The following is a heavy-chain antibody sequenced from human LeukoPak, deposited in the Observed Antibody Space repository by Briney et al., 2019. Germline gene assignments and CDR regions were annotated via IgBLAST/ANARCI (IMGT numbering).Heavy chain of an antibody. CDR2: ISGSGGEI. J-gene: IGHJ4*02. D-gene: IGHD1-1*01. CDR3: SKDLTTRSIGYFDY. CDR1: GFTFSIYA. Sequence: GGSLRLSCAASGFTFSIYAMNWVRQAPGEGPEWVSSISGSGGEIRYADSVKGRFTISRDNSQSTLYLRMNSLRVEDTAIYYCSKDLTTRSIGYFDYWGQGTLVTVSS. V-gene: IGHV3-23*01.